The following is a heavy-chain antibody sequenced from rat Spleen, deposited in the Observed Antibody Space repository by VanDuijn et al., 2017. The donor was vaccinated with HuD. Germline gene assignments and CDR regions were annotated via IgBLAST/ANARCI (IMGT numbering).Heavy chain of an antibody. J-gene: IGHJ2*01. CDR1: GFTFNNYW. CDR3: SRHTGDFDY. Sequence: EVQLVESGGGLVQPGGSLKLSCVASGFTFNNYWMTWIRQAPGKGLEWVATITHIGATSYYPDSVKGRFTISRDNAKSSLYLQMNSLRSADTATYYCSRHTGDFDYWGQGVMVTVSS. D-gene: IGHD1-1*01. CDR2: ITHIGATS. V-gene: IGHV5-31*01.